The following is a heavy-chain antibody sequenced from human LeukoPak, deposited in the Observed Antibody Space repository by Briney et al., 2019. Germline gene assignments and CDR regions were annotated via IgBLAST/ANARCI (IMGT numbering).Heavy chain of an antibody. CDR1: GGTFSSYA. V-gene: IGHV1-69*05. D-gene: IGHD6-19*01. CDR2: IIPIFGTA. Sequence: SVKVSCKASGGTFSSYAISWVRQAPGQGLEWMGGIIPIFGTANYAQKFQGRVTITTDESMSTAYMELSSLRSEDTAVYYCASIGYSSGWPFAGFDYWGQGTLVTVSS. J-gene: IGHJ4*02. CDR3: ASIGYSSGWPFAGFDY.